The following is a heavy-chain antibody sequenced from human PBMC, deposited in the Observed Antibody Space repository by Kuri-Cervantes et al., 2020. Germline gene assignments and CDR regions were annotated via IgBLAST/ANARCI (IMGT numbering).Heavy chain of an antibody. Sequence: GESLKISCAASGFTDSSNYMRWVRQAPGKGLEWVSVIYSGGSTYYADSVKGRFTISRDNSKNTLYLQMNSLRAEDTAVYYCARTCMVRGVLYPAMDVWGQGTTVTVSS. CDR1: GFTDSSNY. CDR3: ARTCMVRGVLYPAMDV. CDR2: IYSGGST. D-gene: IGHD3-10*01. J-gene: IGHJ6*02. V-gene: IGHV3-53*05.